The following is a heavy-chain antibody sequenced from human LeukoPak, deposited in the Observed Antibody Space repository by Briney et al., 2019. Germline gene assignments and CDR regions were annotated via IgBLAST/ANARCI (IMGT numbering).Heavy chain of an antibody. V-gene: IGHV4-34*01. CDR3: ARASSNETKRILMFGGISGHFDH. J-gene: IGHJ4*02. CDR2: INHRGST. CDR1: GGSFSGYY. D-gene: IGHD3/OR15-3a*01. Sequence: SETLSLTCAVYGGSFSGYYWSWIRQPPGKGLEWIWDINHRGSTNYNPSLKSRVTISVDTSKNQFSLRLISVTAADTAVYYCARASSNETKRILMFGGISGHFDHWGQGALVTVSS.